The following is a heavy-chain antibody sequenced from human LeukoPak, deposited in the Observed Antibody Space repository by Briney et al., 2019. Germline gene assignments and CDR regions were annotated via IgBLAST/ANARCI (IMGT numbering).Heavy chain of an antibody. D-gene: IGHD3-10*01. Sequence: TSETLSLTCTVSGGSISSSSYYWGWIRQPPGKGLEWIGSIYYSGSTYYNPSLKSRVTISVDTSKNQFSLKLSSVTAADTAVYYCARGDTMVRDPLDAFDIWGQGTMVTVSS. CDR3: ARGDTMVRDPLDAFDI. V-gene: IGHV4-39*07. J-gene: IGHJ3*02. CDR2: IYYSGST. CDR1: GGSISSSSYY.